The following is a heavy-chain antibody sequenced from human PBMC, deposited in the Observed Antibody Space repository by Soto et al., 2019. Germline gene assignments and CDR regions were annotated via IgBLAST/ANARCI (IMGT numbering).Heavy chain of an antibody. J-gene: IGHJ4*02. CDR1: GGSIRSPNFS. CDR3: ARRGDWGSDEFDY. CDR2: IYYTGST. V-gene: IGHV4-61*01. D-gene: IGHD7-27*01. Sequence: SETLSLSCTVIGGSIRSPNFSWSWIRQHPGKGPEWIGYIYYTGSTSYNPSLKSRVTVTVDTSKNQFSLNLSSMTATDTAVYYCARRGDWGSDEFDYWGQGTLVTVPQ.